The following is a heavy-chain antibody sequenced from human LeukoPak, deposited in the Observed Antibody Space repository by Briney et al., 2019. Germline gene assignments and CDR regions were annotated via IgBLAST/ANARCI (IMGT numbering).Heavy chain of an antibody. CDR3: ARDLIYGDYAFDI. CDR2: ITPNSGGT. J-gene: IGHJ3*02. Sequence: GASVKVSCKASGYAFTGYYMHWVRQAPGQGLEWMGRITPNSGGTNYAQKFQGRGTRTRDTSISTAYMELSRLRSDDTAVYYCARDLIYGDYAFDIWGQGTMVTVSS. D-gene: IGHD4-17*01. CDR1: GYAFTGYY. V-gene: IGHV1-2*06.